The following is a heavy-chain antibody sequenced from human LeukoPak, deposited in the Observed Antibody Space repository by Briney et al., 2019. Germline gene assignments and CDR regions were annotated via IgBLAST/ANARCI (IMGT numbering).Heavy chain of an antibody. Sequence: GGSLRLSCAASGFTFSSYAMHWVRQAPGEGLEWVAFIRYDGSNKYYADSVKGRFTISRDNSKNTLYLQMNSLRAEDTAVYYCAKDREPELLTAFDYWGQGTLVTVSS. D-gene: IGHD1-7*01. CDR1: GFTFSSYA. CDR3: AKDREPELLTAFDY. V-gene: IGHV3-30*02. CDR2: IRYDGSNK. J-gene: IGHJ4*02.